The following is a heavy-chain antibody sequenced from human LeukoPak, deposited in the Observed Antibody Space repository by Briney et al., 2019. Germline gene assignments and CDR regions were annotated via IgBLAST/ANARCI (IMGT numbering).Heavy chain of an antibody. Sequence: GRSLRLSCATSGFMFDDYAMHWARQAPGKGLEWVSGINWNGKNIGYGDSVKGRFTISRDNAKNSLSLQMNNLRPEDTALYYCARQPGVAANDNNYYYGMDVWGQGTTVTVSS. CDR1: GFMFDDYA. CDR2: INWNGKNI. CDR3: ARQPGVAANDNNYYYGMDV. V-gene: IGHV3-9*01. D-gene: IGHD2-15*01. J-gene: IGHJ6*02.